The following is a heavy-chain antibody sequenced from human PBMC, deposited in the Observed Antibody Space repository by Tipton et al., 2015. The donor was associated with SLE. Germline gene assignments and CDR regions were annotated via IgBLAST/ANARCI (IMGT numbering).Heavy chain of an antibody. CDR2: ISDGGGT. D-gene: IGHD2-21*02. CDR3: ARGMVTWRGAIIGVDV. CDR1: GGSISSNY. V-gene: IGHV4-59*08. Sequence: TLSLTCTVSGGSISSNYWIWIRQPPGKGLEWIGYISDGGGTNYNPSLKSRVTISVDPAKNQFSLKLTSVTAPDTAVYYCARGMVTWRGAIIGVDVWGQGTLVTVSS. J-gene: IGHJ5*02.